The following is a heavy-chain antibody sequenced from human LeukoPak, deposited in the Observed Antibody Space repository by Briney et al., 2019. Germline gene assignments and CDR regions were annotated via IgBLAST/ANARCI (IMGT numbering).Heavy chain of an antibody. CDR3: ATDILTSANDY. Sequence: ASVKVSCKASGYTFTSYHMHWVRQAPGQGLEWMGIINPSGGSTSYAQKFQGRVTVTRDTSTSTVYMELSSLRSEDTAVYYCATDILTSANDYWGQGTLVTVSS. CDR2: INPSGGST. CDR1: GYTFTSYH. D-gene: IGHD3-9*01. V-gene: IGHV1-46*01. J-gene: IGHJ4*02.